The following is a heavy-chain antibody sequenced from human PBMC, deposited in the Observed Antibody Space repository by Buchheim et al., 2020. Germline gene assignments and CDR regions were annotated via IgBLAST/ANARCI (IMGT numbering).Heavy chain of an antibody. Sequence: QVQLQQWGAGLLKPSETLSLTCAVYGGSFSGYYWSWIRQPPGKGLEWIGEINHSGSTNYNPSLKSRVTISVDTSKNQFSLKLSSVTGADTAVYYCARFLRDDSSGYPLTGEYYFDYWGQGTL. V-gene: IGHV4-34*01. D-gene: IGHD3-22*01. CDR3: ARFLRDDSSGYPLTGEYYFDY. J-gene: IGHJ4*02. CDR2: INHSGST. CDR1: GGSFSGYY.